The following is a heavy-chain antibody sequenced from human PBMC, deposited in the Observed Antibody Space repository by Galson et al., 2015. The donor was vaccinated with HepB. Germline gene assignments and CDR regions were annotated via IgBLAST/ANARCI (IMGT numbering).Heavy chain of an antibody. CDR1: GGSISSDGYS. D-gene: IGHD3-10*01. V-gene: IGHV4-30-2*01. J-gene: IGHJ2*01. CDR3: ARDRTLGSGKGYFDL. Sequence: TLSLTCAVSGGSISSDGYSWTWIRQPPGKGLEWIGYIYHSGSTFYNPSLRSRVTISVDRSKNLLSLKLTSVTAADTAVYHCARDRTLGSGKGYFDLWGRGTLVTVSS. CDR2: IYHSGST.